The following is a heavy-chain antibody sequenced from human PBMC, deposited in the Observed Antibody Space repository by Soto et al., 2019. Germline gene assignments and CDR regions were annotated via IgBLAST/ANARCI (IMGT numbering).Heavy chain of an antibody. CDR3: ARTVHYYGSGSYYNAAAFDI. Sequence: TGGSLRLSCAASGFTFSSYWMSWVRQAPGKGLEWVANIKQDGSEKYYVDSVKGRFTISRDNAKNSLYLQMNSLRAEDTAVYYCARTVHYYGSGSYYNAAAFDIWGQGTMVTVSS. CDR1: GFTFSSYW. V-gene: IGHV3-7*01. J-gene: IGHJ3*02. CDR2: IKQDGSEK. D-gene: IGHD3-10*01.